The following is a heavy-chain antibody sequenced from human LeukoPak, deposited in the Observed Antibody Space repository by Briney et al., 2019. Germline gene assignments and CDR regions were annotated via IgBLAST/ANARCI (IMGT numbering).Heavy chain of an antibody. J-gene: IGHJ4*02. Sequence: GGSLRLSCAASGFTFSSYWMSWVSQAPGKGMEWVANIKQEGSEKYYVDSVKGRFTISRVNAKNSLYLQTNSLRAEDTAVHYCARVSWYCSSSRYFDYWGQGTLVTVSS. CDR3: ARVSWYCSSSRYFDY. V-gene: IGHV3-7*04. CDR1: GFTFSSYW. CDR2: IKQEGSEK. D-gene: IGHD6-6*01.